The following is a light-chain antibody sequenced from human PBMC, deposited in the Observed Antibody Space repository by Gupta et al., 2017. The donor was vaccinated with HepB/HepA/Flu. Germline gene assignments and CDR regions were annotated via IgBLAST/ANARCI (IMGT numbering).Light chain of an antibody. Sequence: EIVFTLSPGTLSMSPGETATLSCRASQSVSSRRLAWYQQKAGQAPRLLIYDASSRITDTPHRFSGSGSGTDFTLTISRLEPEDFAVYYCQQYGSSLTTFGQGTKVEI. V-gene: IGKV3-20*01. J-gene: IGKJ1*01. CDR2: DAS. CDR3: QQYGSSLTT. CDR1: QSVSSRR.